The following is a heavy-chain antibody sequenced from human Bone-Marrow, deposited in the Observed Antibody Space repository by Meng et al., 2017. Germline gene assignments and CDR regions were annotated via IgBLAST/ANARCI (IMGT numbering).Heavy chain of an antibody. CDR1: GGSFSGYY. D-gene: IGHD3-22*01. CDR2: INHSGST. Sequence: SETLSLTCAVYGGSFSGYYWSWIRQPPGKGLEWIGEINHSGSTNYNPSLKSRVTISVDTSKNQFSLKLSSVTAADTAVYYCARGTNLYDSSGYYYVWAPYYFDYWGQGTLVTVSS. V-gene: IGHV4-34*01. CDR3: ARGTNLYDSSGYYYVWAPYYFDY. J-gene: IGHJ4*02.